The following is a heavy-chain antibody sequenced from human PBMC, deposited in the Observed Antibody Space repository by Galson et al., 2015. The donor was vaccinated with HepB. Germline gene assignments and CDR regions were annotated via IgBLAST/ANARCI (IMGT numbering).Heavy chain of an antibody. V-gene: IGHV3-30*18. CDR1: GFTFSSYG. Sequence: SLRLSCAASGFTFSSYGMHWVRQAPGKGLEWVAVISYDGSNKYYADSVKGRFTISRDNSKNTLYLQMNSLRAEDTAVYYCVKGADERDILTGYWIDYWGQGTLVTVSS. CDR3: VKGADERDILTGYWIDY. D-gene: IGHD3-9*01. J-gene: IGHJ4*02. CDR2: ISYDGSNK.